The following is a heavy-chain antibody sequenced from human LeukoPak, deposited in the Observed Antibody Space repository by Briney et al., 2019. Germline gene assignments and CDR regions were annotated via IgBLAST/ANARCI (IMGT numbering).Heavy chain of an antibody. CDR3: ARGTIPNYYYMDV. D-gene: IGHD2-21*01. V-gene: IGHV4-59*08. Sequence: PSETLSLTCTVSGGSISSYYWSWIRQPPGKGLEWIGYIYYSGSTNYNPSLKSRVTISVDTSKNQFSLKLSSVTAADTAVYYCARGTIPNYYYMDVWGKGTTVTVSS. J-gene: IGHJ6*03. CDR2: IYYSGST. CDR1: GGSISSYY.